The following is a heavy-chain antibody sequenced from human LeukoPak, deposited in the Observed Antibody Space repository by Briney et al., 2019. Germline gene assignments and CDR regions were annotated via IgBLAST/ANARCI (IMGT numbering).Heavy chain of an antibody. CDR2: INPRTGST. D-gene: IGHD5-18*01. CDR1: GYIFTNYH. V-gene: IGHV1-46*04. CDR3: ARDSLGYTYGYSTYLDP. J-gene: IGHJ5*02. Sequence: ASVKVSCKTSGYIFTNYHMHWVRQAPGQGLEWVGIINPRTGSTTYAQVLRGRVTMTRDTSSNTVYVEMSSLRSEDTAVYYCARDSLGYTYGYSTYLDPWGQGTLVTVSS.